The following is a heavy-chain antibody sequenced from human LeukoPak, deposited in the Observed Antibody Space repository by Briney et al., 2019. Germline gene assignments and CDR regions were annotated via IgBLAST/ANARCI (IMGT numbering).Heavy chain of an antibody. D-gene: IGHD6-6*01. CDR3: ARALAPRQDY. J-gene: IGHJ4*02. CDR2: ISTSSSYI. V-gene: IGHV3-21*01. CDR1: GFTFSSYS. Sequence: GGSLRLSCAASGFTFSSYSMTWVRQAPGKGLEWVSSISTSSSYIYYADSVRGRFTISRDNAKNSLYLQMNSLRAEDTAVYYCARALAPRQDYWGQGTLVTVSS.